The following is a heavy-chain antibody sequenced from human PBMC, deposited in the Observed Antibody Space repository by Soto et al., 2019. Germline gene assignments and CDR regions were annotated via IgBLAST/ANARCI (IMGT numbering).Heavy chain of an antibody. Sequence: ASVKVSCKASGYTFTSYDISWVRQAPGQGLEWMGRISAYNGNTNYAQKPQGRVTMTTDTSTSTAYMELRSLRSDDTAVYYCAREKRITIFGVVPTPPHFDYWGQGTLVTVS. J-gene: IGHJ4*02. CDR2: ISAYNGNT. CDR3: AREKRITIFGVVPTPPHFDY. D-gene: IGHD3-3*01. CDR1: GYTFTSYD. V-gene: IGHV1-18*01.